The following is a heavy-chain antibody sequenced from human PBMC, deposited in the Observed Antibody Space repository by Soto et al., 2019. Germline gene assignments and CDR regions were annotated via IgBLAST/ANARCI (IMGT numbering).Heavy chain of an antibody. CDR3: ANIFDFDWVWAFEY. Sequence: QITLKESGPTLVKPTQTLTLTCTFSGFSLDTSGVGVGWIRQPPGKTLEWLALIYWDDDKRSSPSLNSRLTITKDTSKNQVVLRMTNVDPVNTATYYSANIFDFDWVWAFEYWGQGALVTVSS. J-gene: IGHJ4*02. V-gene: IGHV2-5*02. CDR2: IYWDDDK. D-gene: IGHD3-9*01. CDR1: GFSLDTSGVG.